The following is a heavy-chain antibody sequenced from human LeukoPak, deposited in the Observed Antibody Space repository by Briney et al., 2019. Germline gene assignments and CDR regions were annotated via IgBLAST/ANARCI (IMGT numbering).Heavy chain of an antibody. V-gene: IGHV4-39*07. CDR1: GGSISSSSYS. D-gene: IGHD3-9*01. Sequence: WETLSLTCTVSGGSISSSSYSWGWIRQPPGKGLEWVGSVYCSGSSYYNPSLKGRVTTSVDTSKNQFSLKQSSVTATDTAVYSCARAAPPYYDIVTGYYRIGAFDIWGQGTMVTVSS. CDR2: VYCSGSS. J-gene: IGHJ3*02. CDR3: ARAAPPYYDIVTGYYRIGAFDI.